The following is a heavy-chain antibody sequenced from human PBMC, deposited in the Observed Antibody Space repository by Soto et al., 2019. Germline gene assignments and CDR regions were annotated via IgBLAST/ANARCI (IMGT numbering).Heavy chain of an antibody. V-gene: IGHV3-23*01. CDR1: GFTFGNYA. CDR2: IAASGATT. D-gene: IGHD6-19*01. J-gene: IGHJ4*02. Sequence: SLRLSCAASGFTFGNYAMSWVRQAPGKGLEWVSAIAASGATTYYADSVKGRLTVSRDNSKNTLYLQMNSLRAEDTAVYYCAKDRGGSGWRFDYWGQGTLVTVSS. CDR3: AKDRGGSGWRFDY.